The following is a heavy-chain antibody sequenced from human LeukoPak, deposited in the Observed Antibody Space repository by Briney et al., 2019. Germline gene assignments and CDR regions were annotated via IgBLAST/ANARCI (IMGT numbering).Heavy chain of an antibody. CDR3: ARNLYYYDSSGYSRALGY. J-gene: IGHJ4*02. Sequence: SETLSLTCAVYGGSFSGYYWSWIRQPPGKGLEWIGEINHSGSTNYNPSLKSRVTISVDTSKHQFSLKLSSVAAADTAVYYCARNLYYYDSSGYSRALGYWGQGTLVTVSS. CDR2: INHSGST. CDR1: GGSFSGYY. D-gene: IGHD3-22*01. V-gene: IGHV4-34*01.